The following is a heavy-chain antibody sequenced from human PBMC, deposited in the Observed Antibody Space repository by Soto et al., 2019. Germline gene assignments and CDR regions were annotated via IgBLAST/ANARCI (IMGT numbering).Heavy chain of an antibody. CDR1: GGSINSGDSY. V-gene: IGHV4-31*03. CDR2: INYRGTT. CDR3: VRDGPGVAPY. D-gene: IGHD2-15*01. J-gene: IGHJ4*02. Sequence: QVQLQESGPGLVRPSQTLSLTCTVSGGSINSGDSYWNWIRQNPEKGLERIGYINYRGTTFYNPSLKSRIIISADTSENQFSLKLNSVTAADTAVNYCVRDGPGVAPYWGQGTLVTVSS.